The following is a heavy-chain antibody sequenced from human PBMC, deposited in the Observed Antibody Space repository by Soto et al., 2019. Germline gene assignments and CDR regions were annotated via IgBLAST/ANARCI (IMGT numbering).Heavy chain of an antibody. J-gene: IGHJ4*02. Sequence: ASVKVSCKGSGYGFTTYGITWVRQAPGQGLEWMAWISAHNGNTNYAQKLQGRVTVTRGTSTSTAYMELRSLRSDDTAVYYCARGRYGDYWGRGALVIVSS. CDR2: ISAHNGNT. CDR1: GYGFTTYG. V-gene: IGHV1-18*01. D-gene: IGHD1-1*01. CDR3: ARGRYGDY.